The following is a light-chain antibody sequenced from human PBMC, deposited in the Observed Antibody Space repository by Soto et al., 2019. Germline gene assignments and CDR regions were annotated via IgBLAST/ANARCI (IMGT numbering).Light chain of an antibody. CDR2: DVS. J-gene: IGLJ1*01. CDR1: SSHVGGYNY. V-gene: IGLV2-8*01. CDR3: SSYAGSNNYV. Sequence: QSALTQPPSASGSPGQSVTISCTGTSSHVGGYNYVSWYQHHPGEAPKLMIYDVSKRPSGVPDRFSGSKSGNTASLTVSGRQAEDEADYYCSSYAGSNNYVFGTGTKVTVL.